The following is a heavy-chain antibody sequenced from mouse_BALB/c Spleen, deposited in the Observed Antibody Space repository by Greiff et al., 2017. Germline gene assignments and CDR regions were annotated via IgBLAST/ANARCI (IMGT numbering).Heavy chain of an antibody. Sequence: EVKLVESGAELVRPGALVKLSCKASGFNIKDYYMHWVKQRPEQGLEWIGWIDPENGNTIYDPKFQGKASITADTSSNTAYLQLSSLTSEDTAVYYCARGPDYFDYWGQGTTLTVSS. CDR2: IDPENGNT. V-gene: IGHV14-1*02. J-gene: IGHJ2*01. CDR1: GFNIKDYY. CDR3: ARGPDYFDY.